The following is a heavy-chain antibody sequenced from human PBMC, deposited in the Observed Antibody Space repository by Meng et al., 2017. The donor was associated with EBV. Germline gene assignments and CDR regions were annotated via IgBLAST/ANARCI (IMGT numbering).Heavy chain of an antibody. J-gene: IGHJ4*02. CDR2: IYHSGST. Sequence: HVQMQEAGPGWGKPSGTLSLTCAVSGCSISSCNWWSWVRQPAGKGLEWIGEIYHSGSTNYTPSLKSRATISVDKSKNQFSLKLSSVTSEDTAVYYCARRSLDYYDSSGFDYWGQGTLVTVSS. V-gene: IGHV4-4*02. CDR3: ARRSLDYYDSSGFDY. D-gene: IGHD3-22*01. CDR1: GCSISSCNW.